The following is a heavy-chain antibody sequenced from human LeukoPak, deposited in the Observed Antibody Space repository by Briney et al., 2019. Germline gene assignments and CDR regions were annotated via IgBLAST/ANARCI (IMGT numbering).Heavy chain of an antibody. CDR2: IWYDGNDQ. J-gene: IGHJ3*02. V-gene: IGHV3-33*01. Sequence: VGSLRLSCAASGFSFHNYAMHWVRQAPGKGRERVAVIWYDGNDQYYAHSVKGRFTISRDNSKNTQYLQLNSLRADDTAVYYCGRDLNYDGIDNWGQGTMVTVSS. D-gene: IGHD3-16*01. CDR3: GRDLNYDGIDN. CDR1: GFSFHNYA.